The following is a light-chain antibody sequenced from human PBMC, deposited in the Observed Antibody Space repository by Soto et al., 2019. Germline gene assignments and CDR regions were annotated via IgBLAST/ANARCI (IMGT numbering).Light chain of an antibody. CDR2: DVS. CDR1: SSDVGGYNY. J-gene: IGLJ2*01. CDR3: SSYTSSSTVHVV. V-gene: IGLV2-14*01. Sequence: QSVLTQPASVSGSPGQSITISCTGTSSDVGGYNYVSRYQQHPGKAPKLMIYDVSNRPSGVSNRFSGSKSGNTASLTISGLQAEDEADYYCSSYTSSSTVHVVFGGGTKLTVL.